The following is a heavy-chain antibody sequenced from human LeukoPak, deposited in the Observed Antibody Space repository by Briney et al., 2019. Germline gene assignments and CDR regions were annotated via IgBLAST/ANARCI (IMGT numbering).Heavy chain of an antibody. CDR3: ARDKGGYCSSTSCYWGAFDI. D-gene: IGHD2-2*01. CDR2: ISGSGGTT. J-gene: IGHJ3*02. CDR1: GFTFSSYA. V-gene: IGHV3-23*01. Sequence: GGSLRLSCAASGFTFSSYAMSWVRQAPGKGLEWVSSISGSGGTTYYADSVKGRFTISRDNAKNSLYLQMNSLRAEDTAVYYCARDKGGYCSSTSCYWGAFDIWGQGTMVTVSS.